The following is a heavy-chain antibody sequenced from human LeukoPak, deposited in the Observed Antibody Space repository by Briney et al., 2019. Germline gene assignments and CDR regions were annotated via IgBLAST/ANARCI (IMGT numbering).Heavy chain of an antibody. CDR3: ANLWEVLPRGGRFDP. V-gene: IGHV3-7*01. Sequence: PGGSLRLSCAVSGFTFSSWWMTWVRQAPGKGLEWVANIKQDGSEKNYVDSVKGRFTISRDNAKNTLFLQMNSLRAEDTAVYYCANLWEVLPRGGRFDPWGQGTLVTVSS. CDR2: IKQDGSEK. J-gene: IGHJ5*02. D-gene: IGHD1-26*01. CDR1: GFTFSSWW.